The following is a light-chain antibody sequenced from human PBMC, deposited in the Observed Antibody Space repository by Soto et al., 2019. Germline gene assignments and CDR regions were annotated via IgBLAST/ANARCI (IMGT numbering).Light chain of an antibody. J-gene: IGLJ2*01. V-gene: IGLV2-14*01. CDR2: EVS. CDR1: SSDVGGYNY. CDR3: SSFVGAPVI. Sequence: QSALTQPASVSGSPGQSITISCTGTSSDVGGYNYVSWYQQHPGKAPKLMIYEVSNRPSGVSDRFSGSKSGNTASLTISGLQAEDEADYYCSSFVGAPVIFGGGTKLTVL.